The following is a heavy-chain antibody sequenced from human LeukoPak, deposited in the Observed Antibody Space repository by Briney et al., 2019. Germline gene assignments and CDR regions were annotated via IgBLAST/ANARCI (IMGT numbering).Heavy chain of an antibody. J-gene: IGHJ4*02. CDR1: GFTFSNAW. CDR2: IKSKTDGGTK. Sequence: GGSLRLSCAASGFTFSNAWMSWVRQAPGKGLEWVGRIKSKTDGGTKDYAAPVKGRFTISRDDSKNTLYLEMNSLKTEDTAVYYCTTDYVWGSYRSVDYWGQGTLVTVSS. V-gene: IGHV3-15*01. CDR3: TTDYVWGSYRSVDY. D-gene: IGHD3-16*02.